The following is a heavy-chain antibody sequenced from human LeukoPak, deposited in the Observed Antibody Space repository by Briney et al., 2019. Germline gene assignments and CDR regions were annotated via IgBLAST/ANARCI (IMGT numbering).Heavy chain of an antibody. Sequence: GGSLRLSCAASGFTFSSYAMSWVRQAPGKGLEWVSAISGSGRSTYYADSVKGRFTISRDNSKNTLYLQMNSLRAEDTAVYYCARDQYSGSYWDAFDIWGQGTMVTVSS. CDR3: ARDQYSGSYWDAFDI. J-gene: IGHJ3*02. CDR1: GFTFSSYA. D-gene: IGHD1-26*01. CDR2: ISGSGRST. V-gene: IGHV3-23*01.